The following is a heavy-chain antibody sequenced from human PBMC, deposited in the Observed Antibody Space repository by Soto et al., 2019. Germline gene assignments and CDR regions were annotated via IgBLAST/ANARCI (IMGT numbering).Heavy chain of an antibody. Sequence: ASVKVSCKASGYTFTSYDINWVRQAPGQGLEWMGWISGYNGNTNYEQKFQDRVTMTTDTTTNTAYMELRSLRSDDTAVYYCAREGPRPYYYYGMDVWGQGTTVTVSS. J-gene: IGHJ6*02. V-gene: IGHV1-18*01. CDR1: GYTFTSYD. CDR2: ISGYNGNT. CDR3: AREGPRPYYYYGMDV.